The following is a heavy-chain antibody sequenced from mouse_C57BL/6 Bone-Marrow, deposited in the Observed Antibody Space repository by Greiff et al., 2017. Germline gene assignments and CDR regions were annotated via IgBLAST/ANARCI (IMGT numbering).Heavy chain of an antibody. CDR2: IYPRSGNT. Sequence: VKLVESGAELARPGASVKLSCKASGYTFTSYGISWVKQRTGQGLEWIGEIYPRSGNTYYNAKFKGKATLTADKSSSTAYMELRSLTSADSAVYFGARWGGSSPDYWGQGTTLTVSS. CDR1: GYTFTSYG. J-gene: IGHJ2*01. CDR3: ARWGGSSPDY. V-gene: IGHV1-81*01. D-gene: IGHD1-1*01.